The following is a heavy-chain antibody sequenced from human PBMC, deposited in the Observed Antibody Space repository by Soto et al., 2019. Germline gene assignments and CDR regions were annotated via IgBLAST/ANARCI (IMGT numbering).Heavy chain of an antibody. J-gene: IGHJ5*02. CDR3: ARSVTP. V-gene: IGHV4-59*12. Sequence: SETLSLTCTVSGGSISSYYWTWIRQSPGKGLDWIGYIYYSGSTYYNPSLKSRVTISVDTSKNQFSLKLSSVTAADTAVYYCARSVTPWGQGTLVTVSS. CDR1: GGSISSYY. CDR2: IYYSGST. D-gene: IGHD3-10*01.